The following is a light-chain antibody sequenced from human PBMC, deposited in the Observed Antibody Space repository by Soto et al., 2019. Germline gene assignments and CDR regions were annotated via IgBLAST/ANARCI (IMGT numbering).Light chain of an antibody. J-gene: IGLJ3*02. CDR3: QSYDSSLSGV. CDR1: SSNIGAGYD. V-gene: IGLV1-40*01. Sequence: QSVLTQPPSVSGAPGQRVTISCTWSSSNIGAGYDVHWYQQLPGTAPKLLIYGNSNRPSGVPDRFSGSKSGTSASLAITGLQAEDEADYYCQSYDSSLSGVFGGGTKLTV. CDR2: GNS.